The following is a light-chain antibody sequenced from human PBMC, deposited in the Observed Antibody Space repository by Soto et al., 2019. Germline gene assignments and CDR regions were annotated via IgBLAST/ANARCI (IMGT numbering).Light chain of an antibody. CDR2: GAS. CDR1: ESVSSN. J-gene: IGKJ4*01. V-gene: IGKV3-15*01. Sequence: EIGMTQSPATLSVSPGERATLSCRASESVSSNLAWYQQKPGQDPRLLIYGASTRATGITARFRGSGSGTESTLTISSLQSEVFALYYCQQYNNWLTVGGGTKVDIK. CDR3: QQYNNWLT.